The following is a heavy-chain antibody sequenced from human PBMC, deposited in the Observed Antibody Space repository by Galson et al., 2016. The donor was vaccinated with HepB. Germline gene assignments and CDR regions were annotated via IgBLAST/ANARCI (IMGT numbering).Heavy chain of an antibody. D-gene: IGHD1-1*01. CDR2: ISAGDSDT. Sequence: QSGAEVKKAGESLKISCTDSGYSFSSRWIGWVRQMPGKGLEWMGMISAGDSDTRYSPSFQGQVNISADMSIKTAYLQWSSLKASDTAIYYCARRTERDYYGVDVWGQGTTVTVSS. J-gene: IGHJ6*02. CDR3: ARRTERDYYGVDV. CDR1: GYSFSSRW. V-gene: IGHV5-51*03.